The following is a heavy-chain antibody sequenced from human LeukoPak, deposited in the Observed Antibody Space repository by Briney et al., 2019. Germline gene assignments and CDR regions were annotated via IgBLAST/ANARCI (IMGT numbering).Heavy chain of an antibody. CDR1: GFTFSSYA. D-gene: IGHD3-9*01. V-gene: IGHV3-23*01. CDR3: AKSGSLRYFDWLLSDNDFFDY. Sequence: GGSLRLSCAASGFTFSSYAMSWVRQAPGKGLEWVSAISGSGGSTYYADSVKGRFTISRDNSKNTLYLQMDSLRAEDTAVYYCAKSGSLRYFDWLLSDNDFFDYWGQGTLVTVSS. CDR2: ISGSGGST. J-gene: IGHJ4*02.